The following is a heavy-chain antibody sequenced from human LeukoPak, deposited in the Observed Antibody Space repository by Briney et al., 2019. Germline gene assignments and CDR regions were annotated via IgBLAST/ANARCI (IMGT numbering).Heavy chain of an antibody. CDR2: IWYDGSND. D-gene: IGHD2-15*01. J-gene: IGHJ4*02. V-gene: IGHV3-33*01. CDR3: ATRYCSGGSCYPYYFDY. CDR1: GFTFSNHA. Sequence: PGRSLRLSCAASGFTFSNHAMHWVRQAPGKGLEWVAVIWYDGSNDYYANSVKGRFTISRDNSKNTLYLQMNSLRAEDTAVYYCATRYCSGGSCYPYYFDYWGQGTLVTVST.